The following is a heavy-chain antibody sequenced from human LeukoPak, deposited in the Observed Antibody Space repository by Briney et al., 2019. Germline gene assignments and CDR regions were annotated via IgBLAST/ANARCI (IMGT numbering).Heavy chain of an antibody. CDR1: GGSISSGDYY. CDR2: IYYSGST. V-gene: IGHV4-30-4*01. D-gene: IGHD2-2*02. Sequence: SETLSLTCTVSGGSISSGDYYWSWIRQPPGKGLEWIGYIYYSGSTYYNPSLKSRVTISVDTSKNQFSLKLSSVTAADTAVYYCARVPREKQAAIASGDYWGQGTLVTVSS. J-gene: IGHJ4*02. CDR3: ARVPREKQAAIASGDY.